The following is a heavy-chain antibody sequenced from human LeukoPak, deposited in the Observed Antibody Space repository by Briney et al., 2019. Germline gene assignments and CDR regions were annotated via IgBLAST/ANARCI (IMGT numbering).Heavy chain of an antibody. CDR3: ARAGGFTVVRGAVNNWFDP. V-gene: IGHV4-31*03. CDR2: IYYSGST. D-gene: IGHD3-10*01. Sequence: SETLSLTCTVSGGSISSGGYYWSWIRQHPGKGLEWIGYIYYSGSTYHNPSLKSRVSISVDTSKNQFSLKLSSVTAADTAVYYCARAGGFTVVRGAVNNWFDPWGQGTLVTVSS. CDR1: GGSISSGGYY. J-gene: IGHJ5*02.